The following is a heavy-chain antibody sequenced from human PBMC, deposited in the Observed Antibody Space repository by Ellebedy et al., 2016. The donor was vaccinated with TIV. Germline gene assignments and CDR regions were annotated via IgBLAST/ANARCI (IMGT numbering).Heavy chain of an antibody. CDR1: GFTFSSYA. Sequence: GESLKISXAASGFTFSSYAMSWVRQAPGKGLEWVSAISGSGGSTYYADSVKGRFTISRDNSKNTLYLQMNSLRAEDTAVYYCAKAYSKVGATDDAFDIWGQGTMVTVSS. CDR2: ISGSGGST. D-gene: IGHD1-26*01. V-gene: IGHV3-23*01. J-gene: IGHJ3*02. CDR3: AKAYSKVGATDDAFDI.